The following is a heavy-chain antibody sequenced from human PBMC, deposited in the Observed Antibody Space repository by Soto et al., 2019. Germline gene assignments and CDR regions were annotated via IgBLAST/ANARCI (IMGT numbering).Heavy chain of an antibody. V-gene: IGHV3-33*01. Sequence: GSLRLSCAASGFTFSSYGMHWVRQAPGKGLEWVAVIWYDGSNKYYADSVKGRFTISRDNSKNTLYLQMNSLRAEDTAVYYCARIYSSSAGGPPIWGQGTMVTVSS. J-gene: IGHJ3*02. CDR2: IWYDGSNK. CDR1: GFTFSSYG. CDR3: ARIYSSSAGGPPI. D-gene: IGHD6-6*01.